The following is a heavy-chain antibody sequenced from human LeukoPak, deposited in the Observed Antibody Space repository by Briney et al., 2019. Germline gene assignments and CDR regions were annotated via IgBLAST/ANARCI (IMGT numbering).Heavy chain of an antibody. CDR2: IIPIFGTA. D-gene: IGHD2-2*02. CDR1: GGTFSSYA. J-gene: IGHJ6*03. CDR3: AIRYCSSTSCYTDYYYYYMDV. V-gene: IGHV1-69*13. Sequence: ASVKVSCKASGGTFSSYAISWVRQAPGQGLEWMGGIIPIFGTANYAQKFQGRVTITADESTSTAYMELSSLRSEDTAVYYCAIRYCSSTSCYTDYYYYYMDVWGKGTTVTVSS.